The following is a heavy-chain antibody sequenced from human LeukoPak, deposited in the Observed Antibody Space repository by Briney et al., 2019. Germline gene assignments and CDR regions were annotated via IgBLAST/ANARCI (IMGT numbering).Heavy chain of an antibody. J-gene: IGHJ5*02. CDR2: MNPNSGNT. CDR1: GYTFTSHD. D-gene: IGHD2-15*01. CDR3: AREEGHCSGGSCYYWFDP. Sequence: ASVKVSCKASGYTFTSHDINWVRQATGQGLEWMGWMNPNSGNTGYAQKFQGRVTMTRNTSISTAYMELSSLTSEDTAVYYCAREEGHCSGGSCYYWFDPWGQGTLVTVSS. V-gene: IGHV1-8*01.